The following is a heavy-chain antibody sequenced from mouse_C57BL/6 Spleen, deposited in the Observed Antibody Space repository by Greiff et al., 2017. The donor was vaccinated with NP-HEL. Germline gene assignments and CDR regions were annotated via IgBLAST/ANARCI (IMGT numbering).Heavy chain of an antibody. V-gene: IGHV1-85*01. Sequence: VKLQESGPELVKPGASVKLSCKASGYTFTSYDINWVKQRPGQGLEWIGWIYPRAGSTKYNEKFKGKATLTVDTSSSTAYMELHSLTSEDSAVYFCARGGYGNYVGNWYFDVWGTGTTVTVSS. D-gene: IGHD2-1*01. J-gene: IGHJ1*03. CDR1: GYTFTSYD. CDR3: ARGGYGNYVGNWYFDV. CDR2: IYPRAGST.